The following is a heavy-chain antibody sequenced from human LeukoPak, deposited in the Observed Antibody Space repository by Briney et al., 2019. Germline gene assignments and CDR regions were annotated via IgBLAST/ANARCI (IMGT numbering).Heavy chain of an antibody. CDR3: ARRPRYSSGWYYFDS. CDR1: GGSFSGDY. J-gene: IGHJ4*02. Sequence: SETLSLTCAVYGGSFSGDYWNWIRQPPGKGLEWIWEINHSGSTNSNPSLKSRVTISVDRSKNQFSLKLSFVTAAGTAVYYCARRPRYSSGWYYFDSWGQGTLVTVSS. CDR2: INHSGST. D-gene: IGHD6-19*01. V-gene: IGHV4-34*01.